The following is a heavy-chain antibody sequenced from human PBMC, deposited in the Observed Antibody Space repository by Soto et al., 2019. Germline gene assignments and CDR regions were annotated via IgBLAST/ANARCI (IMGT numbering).Heavy chain of an antibody. CDR1: GFTFISYW. CDR3: VRVGRLGGY. J-gene: IGHJ4*02. CDR2: IKEDGSGK. V-gene: IGHV3-7*03. Sequence: WGSLRLSCTASGFTFISYWIIFFRHAPGKGRGWVANIKEDGSGKYYVDSVKGRFSISRDNARNSLYPQMNSLRVEDTAVYYCVRVGRLGGYWGQGALVTVSS. D-gene: IGHD3-16*01.